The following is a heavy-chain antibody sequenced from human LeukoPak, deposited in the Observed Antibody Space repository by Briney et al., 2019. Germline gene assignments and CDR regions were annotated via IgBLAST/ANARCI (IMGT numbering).Heavy chain of an antibody. CDR3: ARRRGNRLTRSYFDY. Sequence: SETLSLTCAVYGGSFSGYYWSWIRQPPGKGLEWIGEINHSGSTNYNLSLKSRVTISVDTSKNQFSLKLSSVTAADTAVYYCARRRGNRLTRSYFDYWGQGTLVTVSS. V-gene: IGHV4-34*01. CDR2: INHSGST. CDR1: GGSFSGYY. J-gene: IGHJ4*02.